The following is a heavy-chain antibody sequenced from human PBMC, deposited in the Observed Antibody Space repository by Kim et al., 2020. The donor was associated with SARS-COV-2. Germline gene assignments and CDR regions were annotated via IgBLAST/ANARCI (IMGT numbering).Heavy chain of an antibody. V-gene: IGHV3-33*05. CDR1: GFTFSSYG. CDR3: PRETQFSSSWFTNYYYYG. D-gene: IGHD6-13*01. Sequence: GGSLRLSCAASGFTFSSYGMHWVRQAPGKGLEWVAVISYDGSNKYYADSVKGRFTISRDNSKNTLYLQMNSLRAEDTAVYYCPRETQFSSSWFTNYYYYG. CDR2: ISYDGSNK. J-gene: IGHJ6*01.